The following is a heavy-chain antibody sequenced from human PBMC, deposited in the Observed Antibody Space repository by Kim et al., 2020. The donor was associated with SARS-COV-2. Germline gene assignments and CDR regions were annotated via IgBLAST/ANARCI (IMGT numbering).Heavy chain of an antibody. J-gene: IGHJ3*01. Sequence: GGSLRLSCVASGFTLSNNAMHWVRQAPGKGLEWVAVISQDGSGKNYVDSVKGRFTVSRDNPKNTLYLQMNSQRLEDTGVYYCMRVHWGFDLWGQGTVVIVSS. CDR3: MRVHWGFDL. D-gene: IGHD7-27*01. CDR2: ISQDGSGK. CDR1: GFTLSNNA. V-gene: IGHV3-30*04.